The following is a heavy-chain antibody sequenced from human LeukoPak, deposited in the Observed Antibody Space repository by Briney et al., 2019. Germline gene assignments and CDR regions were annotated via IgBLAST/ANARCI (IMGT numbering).Heavy chain of an antibody. J-gene: IGHJ6*03. Sequence: GASVKVSFKASGYTFTSYGISWVRQAPGQGLEWMGWISAYNGNTNNAQKLHGRVTMTTDTSTSTAYMELRSLRSDDTAVYYCARTTVTDYYYYMDVWGKGSTVTVSS. CDR2: ISAYNGNT. V-gene: IGHV1-18*01. CDR3: ARTTVTDYYYYMDV. CDR1: GYTFTSYG. D-gene: IGHD4-11*01.